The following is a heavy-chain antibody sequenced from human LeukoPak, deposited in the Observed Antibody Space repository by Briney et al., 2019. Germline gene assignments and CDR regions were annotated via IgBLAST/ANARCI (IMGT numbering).Heavy chain of an antibody. J-gene: IGHJ5*02. CDR3: ARVDTAEFDP. D-gene: IGHD5-18*01. V-gene: IGHV4-59*01. CDR2: IYYSGST. Sequence: SETLSITCTVSGGSISSYYWSWIRQPPGEGLEWIGYIYYSGSTNYNPSLKSRVTISVDTSKNQFSLKLSSVTAADTAVYYCARVDTAEFDPWGQGTLVTVSS. CDR1: GGSISSYY.